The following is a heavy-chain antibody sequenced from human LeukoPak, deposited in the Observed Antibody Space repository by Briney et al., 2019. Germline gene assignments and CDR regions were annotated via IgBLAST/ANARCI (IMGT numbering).Heavy chain of an antibody. J-gene: IGHJ5*02. D-gene: IGHD4-17*01. CDR2: IYYSGST. V-gene: IGHV4-39*07. CDR3: ARGGPHNDYGAP. CDR1: GGSISSSSYY. Sequence: PSETLSLTCTVSGGSISSSSYYWGWIRQPPGKGLEWIGSIYYSGSTYYNPSLKSRVTISVDTSKNQFSLKLSSVTAADTAVYYCARGGPHNDYGAPWGQGTLVTVSS.